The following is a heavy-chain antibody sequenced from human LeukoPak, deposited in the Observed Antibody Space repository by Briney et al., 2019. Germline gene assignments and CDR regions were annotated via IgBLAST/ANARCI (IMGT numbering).Heavy chain of an antibody. V-gene: IGHV3-23*01. Sequence: PGGSLRLSCAASGFTFSSYAMSWVRQAPGKGLEWVSAISGSGGSTYYADSVKGRFTISRDNSENTLYLQMNSLRAEDTAVYYCAKTRTYYDILTGYYPDYWGQGTLVTVSS. D-gene: IGHD3-9*01. CDR2: ISGSGGST. CDR1: GFTFSSYA. CDR3: AKTRTYYDILTGYYPDY. J-gene: IGHJ4*02.